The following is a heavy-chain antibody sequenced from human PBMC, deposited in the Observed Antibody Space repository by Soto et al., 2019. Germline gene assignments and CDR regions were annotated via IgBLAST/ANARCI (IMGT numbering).Heavy chain of an antibody. Sequence: QVQLVQSGAEVKKPGASVKVSCKASGYTFTSYGISWVRQAPGQGLEWMGWISAYNGNTNYAQKLQGRVTMTPDTFTSRAYRELRSLRSDDPAAYYCAGDLFHCSGGSCSRPGDWGQGTLVTVSS. V-gene: IGHV1-18*01. CDR1: GYTFTSYG. J-gene: IGHJ4*02. D-gene: IGHD2-15*01. CDR3: AGDLFHCSGGSCSRPGD. CDR2: ISAYNGNT.